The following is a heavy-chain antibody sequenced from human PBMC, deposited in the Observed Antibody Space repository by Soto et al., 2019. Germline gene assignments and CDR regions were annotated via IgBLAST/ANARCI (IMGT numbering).Heavy chain of an antibody. Sequence: QVQLQESGPGLVKPSQTLSLTCTVSGGSISSGGYYWSWIRQHPGKGLEWIGYIYYSGSNYYNTSLKVRVTISVDTSKNQFSLNLSSVTAADTAVYYCAREYYGDYVWFDPGGQGTLVTVSS. CDR1: GGSISSGGYY. CDR3: AREYYGDYVWFDP. V-gene: IGHV4-31*03. D-gene: IGHD4-17*01. J-gene: IGHJ5*02. CDR2: IYYSGSN.